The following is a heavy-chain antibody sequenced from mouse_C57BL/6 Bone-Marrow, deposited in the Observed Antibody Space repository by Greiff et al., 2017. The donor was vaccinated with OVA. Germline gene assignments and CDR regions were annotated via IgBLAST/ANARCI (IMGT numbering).Heavy chain of an antibody. CDR1: GYTFTSYG. J-gene: IGHJ2*01. Sequence: QVQLQQSGAELARPGASVKLSCKASGYTFTSYGISWVKQRTGQGLEWIGEIYPRSGNTYYNEKFKGKATLTADKSSSTAYMELRSLTSEYSAFYFCARFSDLYYFDYWGQGTTLTVSS. CDR3: ARFSDLYYFDY. CDR2: IYPRSGNT. V-gene: IGHV1-81*01.